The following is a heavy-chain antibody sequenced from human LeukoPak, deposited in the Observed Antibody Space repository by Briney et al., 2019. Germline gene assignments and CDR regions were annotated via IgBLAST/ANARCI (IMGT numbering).Heavy chain of an antibody. CDR3: AKDPSGSYPEGAFDI. V-gene: IGHV3-23*01. Sequence: PGGSLRLSCAASGFTLDDYAMHWVRQAPGKGLEWVSGISGSGGSTYYADSVKGRFSISRDNSKNTLYLQMSSLRVEDSAVYYCAKDPSGSYPEGAFDIWGQGTMVTVSS. CDR2: ISGSGGST. D-gene: IGHD1-26*01. CDR1: GFTLDDYA. J-gene: IGHJ3*02.